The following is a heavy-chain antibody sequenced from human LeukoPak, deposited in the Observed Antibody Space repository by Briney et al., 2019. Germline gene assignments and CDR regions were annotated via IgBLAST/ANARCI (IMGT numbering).Heavy chain of an antibody. J-gene: IGHJ4*02. CDR3: ASNYGSGSYHYFDY. Sequence: SQTLSLTCTVSGGSISSGDYYWSWIRQPPGKGLEWIGYIYYSGSTYYIPSLKSRVTMSVDTSKNQFPLKMSSVTAADTAVYYCASNYGSGSYHYFDYWGQGTLVTVSS. CDR2: IYYSGST. CDR1: GGSISSGDYY. D-gene: IGHD3-10*01. V-gene: IGHV4-30-4*01.